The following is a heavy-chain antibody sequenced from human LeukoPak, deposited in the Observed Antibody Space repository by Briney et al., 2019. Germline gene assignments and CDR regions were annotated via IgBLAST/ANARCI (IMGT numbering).Heavy chain of an antibody. D-gene: IGHD3-3*01. CDR2: IFPGGRT. CDR3: SRGGVYYNLWSGYDY. CDR1: GGSISSGSYY. J-gene: IGHJ4*02. V-gene: IGHV4-61*02. Sequence: TSETLSLTCTVSGGSISSGSYYWSWIRQPAGKGLEWIGRIFPGGRTDYNPSFESRVAMSVDTSNNQFSLRLSSVTAADTAVYYCSRGGVYYNLWSGYDYWGQGTLVTVSS.